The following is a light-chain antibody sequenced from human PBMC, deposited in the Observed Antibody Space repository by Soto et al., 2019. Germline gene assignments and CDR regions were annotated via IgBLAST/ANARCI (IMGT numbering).Light chain of an antibody. J-gene: IGKJ4*01. CDR2: GAS. CDR3: QQYNNWPPLT. Sequence: EIVMTQSPATLSVSPGERATLSCRASQSVRSNLAWYQQKAGQVPRLLIYGASTRATGIPVRFSGSGSGTEFTLTISSLQSEDFAVYYCQQYNNWPPLTFGGGTKVEIK. V-gene: IGKV3-15*01. CDR1: QSVRSN.